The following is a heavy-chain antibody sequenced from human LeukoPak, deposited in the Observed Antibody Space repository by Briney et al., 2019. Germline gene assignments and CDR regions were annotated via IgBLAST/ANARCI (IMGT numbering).Heavy chain of an antibody. D-gene: IGHD2-2*01. J-gene: IGHJ5*02. CDR1: GYTFTGYY. Sequence: GASVKVSCKASGYTFTGYYMHWVRQAPGQGLEWMGIINPSGGSTSYAQKFQGRVTMTRDMSTSTVYMELSSLRSEDTAVYYCAREHYCSSTSCSDQYNWFDPWGQGTLVTVSS. V-gene: IGHV1-46*01. CDR2: INPSGGST. CDR3: AREHYCSSTSCSDQYNWFDP.